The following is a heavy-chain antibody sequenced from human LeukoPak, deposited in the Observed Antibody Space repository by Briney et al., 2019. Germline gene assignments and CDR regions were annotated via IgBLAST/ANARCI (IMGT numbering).Heavy chain of an antibody. Sequence: SETLSLTCTVSGGSISSYYWSWIRQPPGKGLEWIGYIYYSGSTNYNPSLKSRVTISVDTSKNQFSLKLSSVTAADTAAYYCARDRGGGTFDPWGQGTLVTVSS. J-gene: IGHJ5*02. D-gene: IGHD3-10*01. CDR2: IYYSGST. CDR3: ARDRGGGTFDP. V-gene: IGHV4-59*01. CDR1: GGSISSYY.